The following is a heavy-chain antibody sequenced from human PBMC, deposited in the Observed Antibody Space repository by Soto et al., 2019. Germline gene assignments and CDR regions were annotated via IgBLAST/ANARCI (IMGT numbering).Heavy chain of an antibody. J-gene: IGHJ6*02. CDR2: INHSGST. D-gene: IGHD3-9*01. CDR1: GGSFSGYY. Sequence: SETLSLTCAVYGGSFSGYYWSWIRQPPGKGLEWIGEINHSGSTNYNPSLKSRVTISVDTSKNQFSLKLSSVTAADTAVYYCARGPPLRYFDWLSHHYYYYCGMDGWGQGTTVTVSS. V-gene: IGHV4-34*01. CDR3: ARGPPLRYFDWLSHHYYYYCGMDG.